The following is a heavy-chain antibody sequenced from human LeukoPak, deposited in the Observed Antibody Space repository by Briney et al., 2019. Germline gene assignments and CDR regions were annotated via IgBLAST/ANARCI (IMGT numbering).Heavy chain of an antibody. Sequence: GGSLRLSCEVSGFTFTSYGLHWVRQAPGKGLEWVAIISYDGNSKYYADAVQGRFTISRDNSKNTLYLQMDSLRVEDTGDYYCARDSGLDYYNDASGYALAYWGQGTLVTVSA. CDR3: ARDSGLDYYNDASGYALAY. V-gene: IGHV3-30*01. CDR1: GFTFTSYG. D-gene: IGHD3-22*01. CDR2: ISYDGNSK. J-gene: IGHJ4*02.